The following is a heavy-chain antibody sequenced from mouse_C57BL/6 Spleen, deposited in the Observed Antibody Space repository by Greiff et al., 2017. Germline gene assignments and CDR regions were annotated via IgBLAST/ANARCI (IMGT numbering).Heavy chain of an antibody. CDR1: GFTFSDYY. J-gene: IGHJ3*01. Sequence: EVKLEESEGGLVQPGSSMKLSCTASGFTFSDYYMAWVRQVPEKGLEWVANINYDGSSTYYLDSLKSRFIISRDNAKNILYLQMSSLKSEDTATYYCARWDDYDGFAYWGQGTLVTVSA. CDR2: INYDGSST. D-gene: IGHD2-4*01. V-gene: IGHV5-16*01. CDR3: ARWDDYDGFAY.